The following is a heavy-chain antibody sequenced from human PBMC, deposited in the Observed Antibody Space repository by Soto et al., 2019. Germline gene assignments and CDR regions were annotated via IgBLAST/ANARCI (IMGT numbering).Heavy chain of an antibody. J-gene: IGHJ6*02. CDR2: ISSSSSYI. Sequence: GGSLRLSCAASGFTFSSYSMNWVRQAPGKGLEWVSSISSSSSYIYYADSVKGRFTISRDNAKNSLYLQMNSLRAEDTAVYYCARDSITMVRGVIIYYYGMDVWGQGTTVTVSS. D-gene: IGHD3-10*01. CDR1: GFTFSSYS. V-gene: IGHV3-21*01. CDR3: ARDSITMVRGVIIYYYGMDV.